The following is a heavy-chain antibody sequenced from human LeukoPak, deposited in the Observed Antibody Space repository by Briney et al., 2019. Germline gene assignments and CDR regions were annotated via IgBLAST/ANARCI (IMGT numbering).Heavy chain of an antibody. CDR3: AKHNSGNFIYFDS. CDR2: IRDSGGST. J-gene: IGHJ4*02. CDR1: GFSFSSYA. Sequence: PGGSLRLSCAASGFSFSSYAMSWVRQAPGKGLEWVSAIRDSGGSTYYADSVKGRFTLSRDNSKNTLYLQMNSLGAEDTAVYYCAKHNSGNFIYFDSWGQGALVTVSS. D-gene: IGHD1-26*01. V-gene: IGHV3-23*01.